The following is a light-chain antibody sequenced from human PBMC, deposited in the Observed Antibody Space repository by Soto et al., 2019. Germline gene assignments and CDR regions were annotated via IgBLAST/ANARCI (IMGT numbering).Light chain of an antibody. CDR3: ATWDDSLNVPV. J-gene: IGLJ2*01. Sequence: QSVLTQPPSASGTPGQWVTISCSGSSSDIGSNTVHWYQHLPGTAPKILIYNGNQRPSGVPDRFSGSKSGTSASLASSGRQSEDEADYYCATWDDSLNVPVFGGGTKLTVL. V-gene: IGLV1-44*01. CDR1: SSDIGSNT. CDR2: NGN.